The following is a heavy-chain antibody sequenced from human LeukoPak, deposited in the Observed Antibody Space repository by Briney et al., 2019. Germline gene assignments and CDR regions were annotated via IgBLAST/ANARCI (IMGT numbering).Heavy chain of an antibody. D-gene: IGHD2-2*01. CDR2: ISSSGSTI. CDR3: AREGFTGGYCSSTSCHFDP. V-gene: IGHV3-11*04. Sequence: GGTLRLSCAAPGFTFSDYYMSWIRQAPGKRLERVSYISSSGSTIYYADSVKGRFTISRDNAKNSLYLQMNSLRAEDTAVYYCAREGFTGGYCSSTSCHFDPWGQGTLVTVSS. J-gene: IGHJ5*02. CDR1: GFTFSDYY.